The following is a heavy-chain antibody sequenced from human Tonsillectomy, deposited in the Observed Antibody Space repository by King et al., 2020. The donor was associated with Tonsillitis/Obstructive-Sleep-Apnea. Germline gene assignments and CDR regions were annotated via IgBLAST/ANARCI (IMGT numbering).Heavy chain of an antibody. CDR2: IYPGDSTT. CDR3: ARHPTGFPNWFDP. V-gene: IGHV5-51*01. J-gene: IGHJ5*02. CDR1: GYSFTNYW. D-gene: IGHD3-10*01. Sequence: QLVQSGAEVKKPGESLKISCKGSGYSFTNYWIAWVRQMPGKGLEWMGVIYPGDSTTSYSPSFQGPVTISAAKSISTAYLQWRSLKASETAVYYCARHPTGFPNWFDPWGQGTLVTVSS.